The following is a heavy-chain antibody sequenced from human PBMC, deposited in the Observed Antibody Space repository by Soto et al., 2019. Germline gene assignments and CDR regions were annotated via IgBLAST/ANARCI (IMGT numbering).Heavy chain of an antibody. CDR3: ARGRYCLTGRCFPNWFDS. D-gene: IGHD7-27*01. J-gene: IGHJ5*01. CDR1: GDSISNLDYF. Sequence: SETLSLTCSVSGDSISNLDYFWAWIRQPPGQALEYIGYIYKSATTYYNPSFVSRVAISVDTSKSQFSLNVTSVTAADTAVYFCARGRYCLTGRCFPNWFDSWGQGALVTVSS. V-gene: IGHV4-30-4*01. CDR2: IYKSATT.